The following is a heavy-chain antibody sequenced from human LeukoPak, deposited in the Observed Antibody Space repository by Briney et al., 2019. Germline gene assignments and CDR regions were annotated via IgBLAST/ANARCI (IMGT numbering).Heavy chain of an antibody. V-gene: IGHV4-30-4*08. D-gene: IGHD2-2*01. CDR3: ARAYCSSTSCPNHDAFDI. J-gene: IGHJ3*02. Sequence: SETLSLTCTVSGGSISSDDYYWSWIRQPPGKGLEWIGYIYYSGSTYYNPSLKSRVTISVDTSKNQFSLKLSSVTAADTAVYYCARAYCSSTSCPNHDAFDIWGQGTMVTVSS. CDR2: IYYSGST. CDR1: GGSISSDDYY.